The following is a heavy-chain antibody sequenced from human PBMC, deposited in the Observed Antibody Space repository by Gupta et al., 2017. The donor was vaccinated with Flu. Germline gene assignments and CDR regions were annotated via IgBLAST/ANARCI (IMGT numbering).Heavy chain of an antibody. CDR1: GGSINGSSFS. J-gene: IGHJ4*02. V-gene: IGHV4-39*01. Sequence: QLQLQESGPGLVKPSETLSLTCTVSGGSINGSSFSWGWIRQSPGKGLQWVGTIYNSGSTFNNPSLRSRVTMSVDTSNNQFSLELSSVTAADTAVYYCARPARASRYYFDYWGQGTLVTVSS. D-gene: IGHD3-9*01. CDR2: IYNSGST. CDR3: ARPARASRYYFDY.